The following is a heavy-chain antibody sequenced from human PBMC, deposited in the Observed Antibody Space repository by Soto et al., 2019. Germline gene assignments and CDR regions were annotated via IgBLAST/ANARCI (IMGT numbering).Heavy chain of an antibody. J-gene: IGHJ5*02. D-gene: IGHD2-8*01. Sequence: QVQLVQSGAEVKKPGASVKVSCKASGYTFASYAISWMRQGPGQGLEWMGWISAYNGNTNYAQKLQGTTNTPTDTPATQAHTELRRLTSDGPAVSFWARHPPTPCSWGQGPQVTVSS. CDR2: ISAYNGNT. V-gene: IGHV1-18*01. CDR3: ARHPPTPCS. CDR1: GYTFASYA.